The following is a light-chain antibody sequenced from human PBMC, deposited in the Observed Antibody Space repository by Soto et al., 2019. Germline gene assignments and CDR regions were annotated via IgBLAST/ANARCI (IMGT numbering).Light chain of an antibody. CDR1: QSVSSN. CDR3: QQYDNWPPVT. V-gene: IGKV3-15*01. CDR2: GAS. Sequence: EIVMTQSPASLSVSPGERATLSCRASQSVSSNLAWYQQKPGQAPRLLIYGASTRATGIPARFSGSGSGTEFILTISSLQSEDFAVYYCQQYDNWPPVTFGGGTKVEIK. J-gene: IGKJ4*01.